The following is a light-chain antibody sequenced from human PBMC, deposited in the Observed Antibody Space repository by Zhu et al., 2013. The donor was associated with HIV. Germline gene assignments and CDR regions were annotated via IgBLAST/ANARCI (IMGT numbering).Light chain of an antibody. V-gene: IGKV1-5*01. CDR1: QTIHSW. J-gene: IGKJ5*01. CDR3: LQYNSFPPC. Sequence: DIQMTQSPSSVSASVGDRVTITCRASQTIHSWLAWYQQQPGKAPKLLIYDASILKSGVPSRFSGSGSGTEFTLTISSLQPEDFATYYCLQYNSFPPCFGQGTRLEIK. CDR2: DAS.